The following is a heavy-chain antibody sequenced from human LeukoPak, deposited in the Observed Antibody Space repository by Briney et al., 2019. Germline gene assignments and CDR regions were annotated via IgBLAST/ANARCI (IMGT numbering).Heavy chain of an antibody. CDR2: INWNGDST. D-gene: IGHD5-12*01. CDR3: AKDGGYDGNWFGP. Sequence: QSGGSLRLSCAASGFTFDDYTMHWVRQAPGKGLEWVSLINWNGDSTYYADSVKGRFTISRDNSKNSLYLQMNSLRTEDTALYYCAKDGGYDGNWFGPWGQGTLVTVSS. V-gene: IGHV3-43*01. CDR1: GFTFDDYT. J-gene: IGHJ5*02.